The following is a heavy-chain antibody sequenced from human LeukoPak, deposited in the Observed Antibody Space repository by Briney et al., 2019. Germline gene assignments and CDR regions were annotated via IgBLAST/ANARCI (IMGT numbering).Heavy chain of an antibody. J-gene: IGHJ3*02. Sequence: GESLKISCQAYGDNFATYWIGWVRQLPGEGLEWMGVIYPGDSETSYSPSFQGQVTISADKSITTAYLPWSSLKASDTAMYYCATGKMTGSSFDIWGQGTMVTVSS. V-gene: IGHV5-51*01. D-gene: IGHD3-9*01. CDR3: ATGKMTGSSFDI. CDR2: IYPGDSET. CDR1: GDNFATYW.